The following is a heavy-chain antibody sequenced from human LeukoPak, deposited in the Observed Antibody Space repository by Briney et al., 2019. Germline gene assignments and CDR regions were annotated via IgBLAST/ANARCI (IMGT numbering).Heavy chain of an antibody. CDR1: GGSISSGGYY. V-gene: IGHV4-31*03. J-gene: IGHJ5*02. CDR2: IYYSGST. D-gene: IGHD2-15*01. Sequence: SQTLSLTCTVSGGSISSGGYYWSWLRQHPGKGLEWIGYIYYSGSTYYNPSLKSRVTISVDTSKNQFSLKLSSVTAADTAVYYCARARYCSGGSCYRWFDPWGQGTLVTVSS. CDR3: ARARYCSGGSCYRWFDP.